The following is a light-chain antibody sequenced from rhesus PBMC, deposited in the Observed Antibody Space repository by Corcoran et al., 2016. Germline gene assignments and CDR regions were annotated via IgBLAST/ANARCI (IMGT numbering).Light chain of an antibody. CDR2: SAS. CDR1: QSFSSS. J-gene: IGKJ2*01. CDR3: QQYYSDPYS. Sequence: DIQMTQSPSSLSASVGDTVTITCRASQSFSSSLAWYQQKPGKAPKLLIYSASSLQSGVPSGFSGSKSGTDFTLTISSLQPEDIASYYCQQYYSDPYSFGQGTKVEIK. V-gene: IGKV1-46*01.